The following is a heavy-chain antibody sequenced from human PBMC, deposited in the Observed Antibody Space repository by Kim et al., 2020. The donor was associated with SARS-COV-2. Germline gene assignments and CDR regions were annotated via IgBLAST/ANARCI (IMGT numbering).Heavy chain of an antibody. CDR1: GYTFTSYA. J-gene: IGHJ4*02. Sequence: ASVKVSCKASGYTFTSYAMHWVRQAPGQRLEWMGWINAGNGNTKYSQKFQGRVTITRDTSASTAYMELSSLRSEDTAVYYCAGGSPSSSWYYDSSGSYGGEFDYWGQGTLVTVSS. CDR2: INAGNGNT. V-gene: IGHV1-3*01. D-gene: IGHD3-22*01. CDR3: AGGSPSSSWYYDSSGSYGGEFDY.